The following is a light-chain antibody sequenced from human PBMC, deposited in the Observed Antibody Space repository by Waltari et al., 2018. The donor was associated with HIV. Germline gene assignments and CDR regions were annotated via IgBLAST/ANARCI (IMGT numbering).Light chain of an antibody. CDR1: QSVSSN. Sequence: EIVMTQSPATLSVSPGERATLSCRASQSVSSNLAWYQQKPGQAPRLLIYGASTRATGVPATFSGSGSGTEFTLTISSLQSEDFAVYYCQHYDNWPPWTFGQGTKVEI. V-gene: IGKV3-15*01. CDR2: GAS. CDR3: QHYDNWPPWT. J-gene: IGKJ1*01.